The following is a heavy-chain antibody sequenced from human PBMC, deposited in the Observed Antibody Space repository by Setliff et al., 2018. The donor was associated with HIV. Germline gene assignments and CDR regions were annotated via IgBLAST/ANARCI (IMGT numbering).Heavy chain of an antibody. CDR3: ARDHRLPGVQPPYWYFDL. V-gene: IGHV4-34*01. CDR1: GESFSNYH. J-gene: IGHJ2*01. CDR2: INHSGNT. Sequence: SETLSLTCAVFGESFSNYHWNWFRQPPGGELEWIGEINHSGNTDYNSSLKSRVTISVDTSKKQFSLEMRSLTAADTAVYYCARDHRLPGVQPPYWYFDLWGRGTLVTVSS. D-gene: IGHD3-10*01.